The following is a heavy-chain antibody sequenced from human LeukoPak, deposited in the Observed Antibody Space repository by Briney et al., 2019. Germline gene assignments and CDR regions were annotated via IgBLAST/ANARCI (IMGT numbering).Heavy chain of an antibody. CDR2: INGDGSST. J-gene: IGHJ4*02. V-gene: IGHV3-74*01. D-gene: IGHD3-22*01. Sequence: PGGSLRLSCAASGFTFTNYWMHWVRQAPGKGLVWVSRINGDGSSTSYADSVKGRFTISRDNAKNTLYLQMNSLRAEDTAVYYCAKDYYDSSGPLDYWGQGTLVTVSS. CDR3: AKDYYDSSGPLDY. CDR1: GFTFTNYW.